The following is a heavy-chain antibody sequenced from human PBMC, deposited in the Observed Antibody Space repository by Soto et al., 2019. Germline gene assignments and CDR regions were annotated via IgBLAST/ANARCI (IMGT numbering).Heavy chain of an antibody. CDR1: GVSVNSGDYY. CDR3: VRVTVAVPANTHYFDY. V-gene: IGHV4-61*08. D-gene: IGHD2-2*01. J-gene: IGHJ4*02. Sequence: SETLSLTCTVSGVSVNSGDYYWSWIRQPPGKGLEWIGYFYYSGITNYNPSLKSRVTISADTSKNQFSLKLRSVTAADAAVYYCVRVTVAVPANTHYFDYWGQGTPVTVS. CDR2: FYYSGIT.